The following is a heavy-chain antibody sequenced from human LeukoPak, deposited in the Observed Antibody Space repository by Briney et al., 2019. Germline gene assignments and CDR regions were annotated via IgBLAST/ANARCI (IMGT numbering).Heavy chain of an antibody. CDR2: IYHSGTT. CDR1: GGSFSGYY. J-gene: IGHJ6*03. CDR3: AREGMVYYMDV. V-gene: IGHV4-38-2*02. Sequence: PLETLSLTCVVSGGSFSGYYWGWIRQPPGKGLEWIGLIYHSGTTYYNPSLKSRVTISVDTSKNQFSLKLNSVTAADTAVYYCAREGMVYYMDVWGKGTTVTVSS. D-gene: IGHD3-10*01.